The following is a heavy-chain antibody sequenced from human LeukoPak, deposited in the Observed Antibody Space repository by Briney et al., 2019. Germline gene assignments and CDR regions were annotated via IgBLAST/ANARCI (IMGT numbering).Heavy chain of an antibody. CDR2: IYTSGST. CDR3: AIQAPGGAFDI. V-gene: IGHV4-4*09. CDR1: GGSISGYY. Sequence: PSETLSLTCTVSGGSISGYYWSWIRQPPGKGLEWIGYIYTSGSTNYNPSLKSRVTISVDTSKNQFSLKLSSVTAADTAAYYCAIQAPGGAFDIWGQGTMVTVSS. J-gene: IGHJ3*02. D-gene: IGHD1-1*01.